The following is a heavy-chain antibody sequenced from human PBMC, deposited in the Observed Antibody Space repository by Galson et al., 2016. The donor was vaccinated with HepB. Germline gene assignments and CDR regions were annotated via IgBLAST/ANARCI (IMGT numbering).Heavy chain of an antibody. CDR2: IIHSGTT. J-gene: IGHJ6*02. CDR3: ARARYQLLDDRQSHYYYGMDV. D-gene: IGHD2-2*01. Sequence: SETLSLTCAVYGGTFSGYFWSWVRRPPGKGLEWIGEIIHSGTTNYNPSLKIRVTISVDTSKNQFSLRLSSVTAADTAVYYCARARYQLLDDRQSHYYYGMDVWGQGTRVTVPS. CDR1: GGTFSGYF. V-gene: IGHV4-34*12.